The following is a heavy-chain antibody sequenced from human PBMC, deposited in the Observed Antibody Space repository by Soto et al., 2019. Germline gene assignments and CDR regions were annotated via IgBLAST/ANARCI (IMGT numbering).Heavy chain of an antibody. CDR1: GDSVSSNSAA. Sequence: QTISLTCAISGDSVSSNSAAWNWIRQSPSRGLEWLGRTYYRSKWYNDYAVSVKSRITINPDTSKNQFSLQLNSVTPEDTAVYYCATSSVCYGAAYYYYYGMDVCGQGTTVTVSS. CDR3: ATSSVCYGAAYYYYYGMDV. CDR2: TYYRSKWYN. D-gene: IGHD6-19*01. J-gene: IGHJ6*02. V-gene: IGHV6-1*01.